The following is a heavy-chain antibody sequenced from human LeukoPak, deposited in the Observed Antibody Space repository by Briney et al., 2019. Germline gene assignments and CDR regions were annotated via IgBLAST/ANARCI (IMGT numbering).Heavy chain of an antibody. Sequence: SETLSLTCAVYGGSFSGYYWSWIRQRPGKGLEWIGEHNHRGSTNYNPTLKSRVSISVDTSKNQFSLKLSSVTAADTAVYYCARAHYYDSSGLGYWGQGTLVTVSS. CDR3: ARAHYYDSSGLGY. CDR1: GGSFSGYY. J-gene: IGHJ4*02. CDR2: HNHRGST. D-gene: IGHD3-22*01. V-gene: IGHV4-34*01.